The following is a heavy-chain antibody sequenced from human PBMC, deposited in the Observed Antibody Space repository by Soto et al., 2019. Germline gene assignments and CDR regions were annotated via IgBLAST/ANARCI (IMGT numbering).Heavy chain of an antibody. D-gene: IGHD3-10*01. CDR2: TIPIFDTP. CDR3: ARDREDGSGTKYNWFDS. V-gene: IGHV1-69*01. Sequence: QMQLVQSGAEVKKPGSSVRVSCKASGGTFGNFGISWVRQAPGQGLEWMGGTIPIFDTPHYAEKFRDRVTISSDATSTAYVELTSLTSEDTATYYCARDREDGSGTKYNWFDSWGQGTLVTVSS. CDR1: GGTFGNFG. J-gene: IGHJ5*01.